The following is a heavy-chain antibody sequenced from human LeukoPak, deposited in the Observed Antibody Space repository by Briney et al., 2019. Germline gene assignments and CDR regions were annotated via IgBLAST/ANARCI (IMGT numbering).Heavy chain of an antibody. Sequence: SETLSLTCTVSGASLSTRLYYWAWIRQPPGKGLEWIASTYYGGTPYYNPSLQSRVTMSVDTSQHQLSLNLNSVTATDTAVYYCARLYGDYVWGQGTLVTVSS. CDR2: TYYGGTP. V-gene: IGHV4-39*01. D-gene: IGHD4-17*01. CDR3: ARLYGDYV. CDR1: GASLSTRLYY. J-gene: IGHJ4*02.